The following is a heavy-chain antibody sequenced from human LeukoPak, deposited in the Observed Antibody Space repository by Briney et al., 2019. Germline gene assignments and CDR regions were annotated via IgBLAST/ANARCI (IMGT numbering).Heavy chain of an antibody. CDR2: IYHSGRT. CDR1: GGSISSSNYY. CDR3: ARDSWGGYGAVDY. V-gene: IGHV4-39*07. Sequence: SETLTLTCTVSGGSISSSNYYWGWIRQPPGKGLVGIESIYHSGRTYYNASLKSRVTISVDTSKNQFSLELTSVPAANTAVYYCARDSWGGYGAVDYWGQGTLVTVSS. D-gene: IGHD3-16*01. J-gene: IGHJ4*02.